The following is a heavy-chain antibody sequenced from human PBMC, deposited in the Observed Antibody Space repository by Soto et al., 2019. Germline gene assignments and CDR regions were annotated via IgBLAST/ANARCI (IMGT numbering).Heavy chain of an antibody. CDR2: MNPKIGNT. CDR3: ARGELIWFGELLR. CDR1: GYTFTSYD. J-gene: IGHJ4*02. Sequence: QVQLVQSGAEVKKPGASVKVSCKASGYTFTSYDINWVRQATGQGLEWMVWMNPKIGNTGYAQTFQGRVTMTRNTSISTAYMALSSLRSEDTALYSCARGELIWFGELLRWGQGTLVTVSS. V-gene: IGHV1-8*01. D-gene: IGHD3-10*01.